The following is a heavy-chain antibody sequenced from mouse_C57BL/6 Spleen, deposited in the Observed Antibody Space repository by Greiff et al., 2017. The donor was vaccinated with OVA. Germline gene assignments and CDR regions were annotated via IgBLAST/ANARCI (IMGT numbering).Heavy chain of an antibody. V-gene: IGHV1-64*01. CDR1: GYTFTSYW. D-gene: IGHD2-1*01. CDR3: ARGDGNSGYFDV. J-gene: IGHJ1*03. Sequence: VQLQQPGAELVKPGASVKLSCKASGYTFTSYWMHWVKQRPGQGLEWIGMIPPNSGSTNYNEKFKSKATLTVDKSSSTAYMQLSSLTSEDSAVYYCARGDGNSGYFDVWGTGTTVTGPS. CDR2: IPPNSGST.